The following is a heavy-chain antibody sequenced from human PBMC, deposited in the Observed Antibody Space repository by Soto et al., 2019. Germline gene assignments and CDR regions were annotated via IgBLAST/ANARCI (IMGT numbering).Heavy chain of an antibody. CDR2: IIAIFGTA. CDR1: GGTFSSYA. CDR3: ARERGGAIIVGVTGTFDV. Sequence: SVKVSCKASGGTFSSYAISWVRQAPGQGLEWMGGIIAIFGTANYAQKFQGRVTITADESTSTVYMELSSLRSDDTAVYYCARERGGAIIVGVTGTFDVWGQGTMVNVSS. V-gene: IGHV1-69*13. J-gene: IGHJ3*01. D-gene: IGHD1-26*01.